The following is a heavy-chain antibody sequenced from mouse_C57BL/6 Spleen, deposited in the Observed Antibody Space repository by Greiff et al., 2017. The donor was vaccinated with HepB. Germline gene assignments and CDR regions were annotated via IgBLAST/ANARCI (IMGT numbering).Heavy chain of an antibody. V-gene: IGHV1-76*01. D-gene: IGHD1-2*01. J-gene: IGHJ2*01. CDR3: ARGPTADY. CDR2: IYPGSGNT. Sequence: VKQRPGQGLEWIARIYPGSGNTYYNEKFKGKATLTAEKSSSTAYMQLSSLTSEDSAVYFCARGPTADYWGQGTTLTVSS.